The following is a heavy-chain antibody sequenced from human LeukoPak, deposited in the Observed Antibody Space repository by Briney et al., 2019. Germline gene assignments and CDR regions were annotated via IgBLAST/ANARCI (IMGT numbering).Heavy chain of an antibody. J-gene: IGHJ4*02. CDR2: IIPIFGTA. CDR3: AKAGFRVAFGAVIVQQRHYFDY. D-gene: IGHD3-16*02. V-gene: IGHV1-69*01. CDR1: GGTFSSYA. Sequence: SVKVSCKASGGTFSSYAISWVRQAPGQGLEWMGGIIPIFGTANYAQKFQGRVTITADESTSTAYMELSSLRSEDTAVYYCAKAGFRVAFGAVIVQQRHYFDYWGQGTLVTVSS.